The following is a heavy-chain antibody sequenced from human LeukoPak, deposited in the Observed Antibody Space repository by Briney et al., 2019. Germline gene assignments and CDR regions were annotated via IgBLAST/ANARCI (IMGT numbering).Heavy chain of an antibody. CDR2: IKQDGSEK. CDR1: GFTFSTYW. Sequence: GGSLRLSCAASGFTFSTYWMTWVRQAPGKGLEWVANIKQDGSEKYYVDSVKGRFTISRDNAKNSLYLQMNSLRAEDAAVYYCARGYGGYLSWGQGTLVTVSS. D-gene: IGHD4-23*01. CDR3: ARGYGGYLS. J-gene: IGHJ5*02. V-gene: IGHV3-7*04.